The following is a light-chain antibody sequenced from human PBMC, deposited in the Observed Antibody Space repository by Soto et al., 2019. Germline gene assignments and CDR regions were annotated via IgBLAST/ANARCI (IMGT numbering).Light chain of an antibody. J-gene: IGKJ1*01. Sequence: VLTPPHATLYESPGERATLSFRASQSVSSNFAWYQQKPGQAPTLLIYGASTRATGIPARFSGSGSGTEFTLTISSLQSEDFAVYYSQQYNILRTFGQGTKV. CDR2: GAS. CDR3: QQYNILRT. CDR1: QSVSSN. V-gene: IGKV3-15*01.